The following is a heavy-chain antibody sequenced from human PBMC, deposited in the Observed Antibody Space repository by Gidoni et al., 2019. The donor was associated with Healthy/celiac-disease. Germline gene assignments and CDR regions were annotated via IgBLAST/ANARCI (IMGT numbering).Heavy chain of an antibody. Sequence: EVQLVQSGAEVKKPGESLTLSCKGSGYSFTSYWIGWVRQMPGKGLEWMGIIYPGDSDTRYSPSFQGQVTISADKSISTAYLQWSSLKASDTAMYYCARLGRGQQLVEGGFDYWGQGTLVTVSS. D-gene: IGHD6-13*01. J-gene: IGHJ4*02. CDR1: GYSFTSYW. CDR2: IYPGDSDT. V-gene: IGHV5-51*01. CDR3: ARLGRGQQLVEGGFDY.